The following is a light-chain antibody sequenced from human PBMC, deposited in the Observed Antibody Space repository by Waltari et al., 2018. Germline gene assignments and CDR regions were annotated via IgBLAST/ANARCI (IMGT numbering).Light chain of an antibody. CDR2: KAS. CDR3: EHYNGFPYT. Sequence: DSRMTQFPSTLSASVGDRVTITCRASNSASSWLAWYQQKPGKAPKLLIYKASNLESGVPSRFSGSGSGTEFTLTISSLQTDDFATYYCEHYNGFPYTFGQGTRLEI. V-gene: IGKV1-5*03. J-gene: IGKJ2*01. CDR1: NSASSW.